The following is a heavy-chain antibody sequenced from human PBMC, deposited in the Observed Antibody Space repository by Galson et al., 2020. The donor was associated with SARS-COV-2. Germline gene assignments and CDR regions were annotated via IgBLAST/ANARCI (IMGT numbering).Heavy chain of an antibody. V-gene: IGHV4-34*01. J-gene: IGHJ4*02. Sequence: SGSTSYNPSLKSRVTISVDASKKQFSLNLSPVTAADSGLYYCARGTRDITMIVVVMTAVSCHFDHWGQGTLVTVSS. CDR3: ARGTRDITMIVVVMTAVSCHFDH. D-gene: IGHD3-22*01. CDR2: SGST.